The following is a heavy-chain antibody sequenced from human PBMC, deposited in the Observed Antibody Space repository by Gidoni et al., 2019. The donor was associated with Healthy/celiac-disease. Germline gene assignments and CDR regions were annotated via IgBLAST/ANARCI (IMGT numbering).Heavy chain of an antibody. CDR1: GYSFTSSW. V-gene: IGHV5-51*01. CDR3: ARRMVRGVITHWFDP. Sequence: EVQLVQSGAEVKKHGESLKISCKGSGYSFTSSWIGWVRQMPGKGMEWMGINYTGDSDTRYSPSFQGQVTLSADKSISTAYLQWSSLKASDTAMYYCARRMVRGVITHWFDPWVQGTLVTVSS. J-gene: IGHJ5*02. D-gene: IGHD3-10*01. CDR2: NYTGDSDT.